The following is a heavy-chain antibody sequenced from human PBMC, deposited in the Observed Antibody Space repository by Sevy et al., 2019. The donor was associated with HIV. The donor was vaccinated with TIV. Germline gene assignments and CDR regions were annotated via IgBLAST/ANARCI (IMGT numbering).Heavy chain of an antibody. CDR3: ARVIGQWLVGPTYYYYGMDV. V-gene: IGHV7-4-1*02. Sequence: ASVKVSCKASGYTFTSYAMNWVRQAPGQGLEWMGWINTNTGNPTYAQAFTGRFVFSLDTSVSTAYLQISSLKAEDTAVYYCARVIGQWLVGPTYYYYGMDVWGQGTTVTVSS. D-gene: IGHD6-19*01. CDR1: GYTFTSYA. J-gene: IGHJ6*02. CDR2: INTNTGNP.